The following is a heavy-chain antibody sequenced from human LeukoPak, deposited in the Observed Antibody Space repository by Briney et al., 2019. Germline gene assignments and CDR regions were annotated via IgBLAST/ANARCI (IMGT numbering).Heavy chain of an antibody. Sequence: SETLSLTCTVSGGSISSNTYFWAWIRQPPGKGLEWIGTIYYSGSTYYNPSLNSRVAISVDTSKNQFSLKVTSVTAADTAVYYCARLAYCSGGSCHHDYWGQGTLVTVSS. CDR3: ARLAYCSGGSCHHDY. CDR1: GGSISSNTYF. D-gene: IGHD2-15*01. J-gene: IGHJ4*02. V-gene: IGHV4-39*01. CDR2: IYYSGST.